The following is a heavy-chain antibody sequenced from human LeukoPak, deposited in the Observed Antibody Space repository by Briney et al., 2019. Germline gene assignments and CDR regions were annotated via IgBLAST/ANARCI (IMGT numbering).Heavy chain of an antibody. J-gene: IGHJ6*03. CDR2: ISSSSSTI. Sequence: GGSLRLSCAASGFTFSSYSMNWVRQAPGKGLEWVSYISSSSSTIYYADSVKGRFTISRDNAKNSLYLQMNSLRAEDTAVYYCAGRAGATITAYYYYYYMDVWGKGTTVTVSS. V-gene: IGHV3-48*01. CDR1: GFTFSSYS. CDR3: AGRAGATITAYYYYYYMDV. D-gene: IGHD1-26*01.